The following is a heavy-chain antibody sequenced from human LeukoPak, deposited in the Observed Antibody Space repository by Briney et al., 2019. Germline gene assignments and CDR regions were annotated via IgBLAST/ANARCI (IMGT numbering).Heavy chain of an antibody. Sequence: SETLSLTCAVSGGSISSGGYSWSWIRQPPGKGLEWIGYIYHSGSTYYNPSLKSRVTISVDRSKNQFSLKLSSVTAADTAVYYCARVYRGYSYGRFDYWGQGTLVTVSS. V-gene: IGHV4-30-2*01. CDR2: IYHSGST. D-gene: IGHD5-18*01. CDR1: GGSISSGGYS. J-gene: IGHJ4*02. CDR3: ARVYRGYSYGRFDY.